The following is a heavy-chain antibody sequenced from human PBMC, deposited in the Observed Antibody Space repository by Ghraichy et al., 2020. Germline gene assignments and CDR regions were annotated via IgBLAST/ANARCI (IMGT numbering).Heavy chain of an antibody. V-gene: IGHV3-53*01. CDR2: IYGGGSA. CDR3: AGPGGGMNYYNYYLMYV. Sequence: GGSLRLSCAASGFTVSSNYMSWVRQAPGKGLEWVSLIYGGGSAFYSDSGMGRFTISRDDSKNTLYLQMNSLRAEDTAVYYCAGPGGGMNYYNYYLMYVWGQGTTVTVSS. D-gene: IGHD2-15*01. CDR1: GFTVSSNY. J-gene: IGHJ6*02.